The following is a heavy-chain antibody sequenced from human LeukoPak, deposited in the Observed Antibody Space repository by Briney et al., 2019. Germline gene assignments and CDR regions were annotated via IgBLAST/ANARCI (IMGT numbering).Heavy chain of an antibody. CDR1: GFTFSSYG. Sequence: GGSLRLSCAASGFTFSSYGMHWVRQAPGKGLEWVAVISDDGSNKYYADSVKGRFTISRDNSKNTLYLQMNSLRAEDTAVYYCAKDYSYGYTGNRFPSFSFDYWGQGTLVTVSS. J-gene: IGHJ4*02. CDR2: ISDDGSNK. D-gene: IGHD5-18*01. V-gene: IGHV3-30*18. CDR3: AKDYSYGYTGNRFPSFSFDY.